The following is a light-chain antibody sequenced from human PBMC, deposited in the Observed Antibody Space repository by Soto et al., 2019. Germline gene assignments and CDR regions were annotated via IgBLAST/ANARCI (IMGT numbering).Light chain of an antibody. CDR2: GAS. J-gene: IGKJ5*01. V-gene: IGKV3-20*01. CDR1: QSVSSS. Sequence: EIVLTQSPATLSLSPGERATLSCRASQSVSSSLSWYHQRPGQAPRLLIYGASNRATGIPDRFSGSGSGTDFTLTISRLETEDFAVYYCQQYGSSPPITFGQGTRLEIK. CDR3: QQYGSSPPIT.